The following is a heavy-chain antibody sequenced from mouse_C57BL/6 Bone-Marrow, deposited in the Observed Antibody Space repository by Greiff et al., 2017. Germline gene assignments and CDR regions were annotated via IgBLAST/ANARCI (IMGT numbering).Heavy chain of an antibody. CDR3: ARMNYGGDFDD. Sequence: ELMLVESGGGLVKPGGSLKLSCAASGFTFSDYGMHWVRPAPETGLEWVAYISSGSSNIYYADTVKGRFTISRDNAKHTLFLQMTSLRSEDTAMYYCARMNYGGDFDDWGQGTTLTVSS. D-gene: IGHD1-2*01. V-gene: IGHV5-17*01. CDR1: GFTFSDYG. J-gene: IGHJ2*01. CDR2: ISSGSSNI.